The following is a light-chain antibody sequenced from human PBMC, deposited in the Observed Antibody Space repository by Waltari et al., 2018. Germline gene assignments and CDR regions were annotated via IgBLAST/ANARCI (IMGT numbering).Light chain of an antibody. CDR2: KVS. CDR3: MQSTHWPWT. J-gene: IGKJ1*01. CDR1: QSLVNSDGNTY. Sequence: DVVMTQSPLSLPVTLGQPASISCRSSQSLVNSDGNTYLNWFHQRPGPSPRRLIDKVSNWDSGGPDRVSGSGSGTDFTLKISRVEAEDVGIYYCMQSTHWPWTFGQGTKVEIK. V-gene: IGKV2D-30*01.